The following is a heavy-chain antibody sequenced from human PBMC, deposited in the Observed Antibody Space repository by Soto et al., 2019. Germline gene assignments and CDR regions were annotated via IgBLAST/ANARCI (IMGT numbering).Heavy chain of an antibody. J-gene: IGHJ4*02. CDR3: AKQGIEVAGTDYFDY. V-gene: IGHV3-30*18. Sequence: QVQLVESGGGVVQPGKSLRLSCAATGFIFRSYGVHWVRQAPGKGLEWVALISHDGNNAYYADAVNGRFTISRDNAKNTVSLQMNSLRAEDTAVYYCAKQGIEVAGTDYFDYRGQGALVTVAS. CDR2: ISHDGNNA. D-gene: IGHD6-19*01. CDR1: GFIFRSYG.